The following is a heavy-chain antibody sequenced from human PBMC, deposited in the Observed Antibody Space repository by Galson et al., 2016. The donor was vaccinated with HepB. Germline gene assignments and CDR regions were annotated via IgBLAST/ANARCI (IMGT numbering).Heavy chain of an antibody. CDR2: INEDGSVK. Sequence: SLRLSCAASGFTFKEYWMRWVRQSPGKGLQWVATINEDGSVKYYVDSVRGRFTISRDNAETPVFLQLDSLTSDDTALYFCVRSFGRGAFDYWGQGTLLTVSS. D-gene: IGHD3-10*01. J-gene: IGHJ4*02. V-gene: IGHV3-7*01. CDR1: GFTFKEYW. CDR3: VRSFGRGAFDY.